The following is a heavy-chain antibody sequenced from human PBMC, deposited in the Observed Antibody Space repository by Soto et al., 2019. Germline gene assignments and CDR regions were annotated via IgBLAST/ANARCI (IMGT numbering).Heavy chain of an antibody. V-gene: IGHV1-18*01. CDR2: ISTYSGDT. J-gene: IGHJ5*02. D-gene: IGHD5-12*01. CDR1: GYTFFTYD. Sequence: QVNLVQSGVEVKTPGASVKVSCQASGYTFFTYDISWVRQAPGQGLEWRGWISTYSGDTKYAQKFQGSVTMTTDTSTTTAYLELRSVRSDDTAVYYCARHHGPTTSENWFDPWGQGTLVTVSS. CDR3: ARHHGPTTSENWFDP.